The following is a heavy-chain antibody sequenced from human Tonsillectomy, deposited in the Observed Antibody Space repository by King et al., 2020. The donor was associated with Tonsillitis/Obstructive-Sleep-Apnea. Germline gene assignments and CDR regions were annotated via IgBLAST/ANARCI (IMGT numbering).Heavy chain of an antibody. V-gene: IGHV1-69*10. Sequence: GQLVQSGAEVKKPGSSVKVSCKASGGTFSSYAISWVRQAPGQGLEWMGGIIPILGIANYAQKFQGRVTITADKSTSTAYMELSSLGSEDTAVDYCARTRVSRYRYGPLSYLDYWGQGTLVTVSS. CDR3: ARTRVSRYRYGPLSYLDY. D-gene: IGHD5-18*01. J-gene: IGHJ4*02. CDR2: IIPILGIA. CDR1: GGTFSSYA.